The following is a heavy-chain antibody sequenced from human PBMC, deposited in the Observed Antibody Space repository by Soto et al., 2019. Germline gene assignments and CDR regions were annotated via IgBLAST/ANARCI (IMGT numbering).Heavy chain of an antibody. V-gene: IGHV3-23*01. CDR3: TKALSVTARLFDY. Sequence: GGSLRLSCAASGITFSNHALSWVRQAPGKGLEWVSGISGSGTTTYYADSVKGRFTISRDNSKNTLYLQMTSLRAEDTAVYYCTKALSVTARLFDYWGRGSLVTVSS. CDR2: ISGSGTTT. CDR1: GITFSNHA. D-gene: IGHD4-17*01. J-gene: IGHJ4*02.